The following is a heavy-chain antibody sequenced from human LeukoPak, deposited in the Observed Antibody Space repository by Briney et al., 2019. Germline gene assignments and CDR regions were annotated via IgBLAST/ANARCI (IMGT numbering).Heavy chain of an antibody. CDR3: ARCLYPTYYMDV. V-gene: IGHV1-8*03. J-gene: IGHJ6*03. D-gene: IGHD2-2*01. Sequence: GASVKVSCKASGYTFTSYDINWVRQATGQGLEWMGWTNPNSGNTGYAQKFQGRVTITRNTSISTAYMELSSLRSEDTAVYYCARCLYPTYYMDVWGKGTTVTVSS. CDR2: TNPNSGNT. CDR1: GYTFTSYD.